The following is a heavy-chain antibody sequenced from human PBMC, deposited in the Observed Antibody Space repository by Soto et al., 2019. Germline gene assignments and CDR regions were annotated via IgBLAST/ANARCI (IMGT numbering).Heavy chain of an antibody. CDR3: TRGASWSAMDV. CDR2: IYFSGST. Sequence: PSEALSLTGTVSGGSRSTFSWNWIRQPPGKGLEWIGYIYFSGSTNYNPSLKSRVTISVDTSKNQFSLNLSSVTAADTAVYYCTRGASWSAMDVWGQGTTVTVS. CDR1: GGSRSTFS. V-gene: IGHV4-59*01. D-gene: IGHD6-13*01. J-gene: IGHJ6*02.